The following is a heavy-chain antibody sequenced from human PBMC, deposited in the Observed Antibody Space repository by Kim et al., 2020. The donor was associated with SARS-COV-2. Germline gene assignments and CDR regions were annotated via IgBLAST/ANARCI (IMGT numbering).Heavy chain of an antibody. Sequence: AASVKGRFTTSRDNSKNTLYLQMNSLRAEDTAVYYCAKSNGDYPHWYFDLWGRGTLVTVSS. CDR3: AKSNGDYPHWYFDL. D-gene: IGHD4-17*01. V-gene: IGHV3-33*06. J-gene: IGHJ2*01.